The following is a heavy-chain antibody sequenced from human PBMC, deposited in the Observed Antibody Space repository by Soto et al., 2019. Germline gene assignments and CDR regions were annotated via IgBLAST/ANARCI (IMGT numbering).Heavy chain of an antibody. CDR1: GFTFSSFA. V-gene: IGHV3-23*01. J-gene: IGHJ4*02. D-gene: IGHD6-13*01. CDR2: ISGSGGST. Sequence: PGRSLRLSCSASGFTFSSFAMSWVRQAPGKGLDWVSAISGSGGSTYSADSVKGRFTISRDNSKNTLYLQMSSLRAEDTAVYYCARGVAAGKGSQPDCWGQGALVTVS. CDR3: ARGVAAGKGSQPDC.